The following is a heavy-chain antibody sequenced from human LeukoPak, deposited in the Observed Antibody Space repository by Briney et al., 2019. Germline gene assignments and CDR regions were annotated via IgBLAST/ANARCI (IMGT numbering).Heavy chain of an antibody. J-gene: IGHJ4*02. CDR3: ARDNGAAAGTQFDY. D-gene: IGHD6-13*01. CDR2: FDPEDGET. Sequence: AASVKVSCKVSGYTLTELSMHWVRQAPGKGLEWMGGFDPEDGETIYAQKFQGRVTMTEDTSTDTAYMELRSLRSDDTAVYYCARDNGAAAGTQFDYWGQGTLVTVSS. CDR1: GYTLTELS. V-gene: IGHV1-24*01.